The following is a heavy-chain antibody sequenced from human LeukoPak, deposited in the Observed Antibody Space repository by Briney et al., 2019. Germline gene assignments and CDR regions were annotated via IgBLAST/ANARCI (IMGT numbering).Heavy chain of an antibody. CDR2: IKSKTDGGTT. D-gene: IGHD3-16*01. V-gene: IGHV3-15*01. J-gene: IGHJ1*01. CDR1: GFTFNTAW. CDR3: TADLRL. Sequence: GGSLRLSCAVSGFTFNTAWMRWVRQAPGKGLEYIGRIKSKTDGGTTYYAAPVKGRFTISRDDSKNTLYLQMNGLKIEDTALYYCTADLRLWGQGTLVTLSS.